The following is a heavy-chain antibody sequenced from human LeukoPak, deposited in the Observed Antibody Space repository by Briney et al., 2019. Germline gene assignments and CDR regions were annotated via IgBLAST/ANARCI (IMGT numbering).Heavy chain of an antibody. D-gene: IGHD6-19*01. Sequence: PGGSLRLSCAASGFTFDDYGMYWVRQPPGKGLEWVSGISWNSGNIGYADSVKGRFTISRDNAKNSLYLQMDTLKPEDTAFYYCAKVDGYNSGWYDSWGQGTLVTVSS. V-gene: IGHV3-9*01. J-gene: IGHJ5*01. CDR1: GFTFDDYG. CDR2: ISWNSGNI. CDR3: AKVDGYNSGWYDS.